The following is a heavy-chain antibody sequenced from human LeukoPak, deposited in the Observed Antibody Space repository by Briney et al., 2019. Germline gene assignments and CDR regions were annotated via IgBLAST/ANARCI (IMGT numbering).Heavy chain of an antibody. J-gene: IGHJ4*02. CDR3: ATDSRDSSSYYFDY. V-gene: IGHV1-46*01. Sequence: ASVKVSCKASGHTFTSYYMHWVRQAPGQGLEWMGIINPSGDSTSYAQKFQGGVTMTRDTSTSTVYMELRSLRSEDTAVYYCATDSRDSSSYYFDYWGQGTLVTVSS. CDR2: INPSGDST. D-gene: IGHD6-13*01. CDR1: GHTFTSYY.